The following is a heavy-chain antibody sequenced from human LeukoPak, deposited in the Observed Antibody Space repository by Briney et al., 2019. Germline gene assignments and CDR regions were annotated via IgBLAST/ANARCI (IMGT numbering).Heavy chain of an antibody. CDR2: FDPEDGET. J-gene: IGHJ4*02. Sequence: ASVKVSCKVSGYTLTELSMHWVRQAPGKGLEWMGGFDPEDGETIYAQKFQGRVTNTEDTSTDTAYMELSSLRSEDTAVYYCATEWFIAAAGTGFDYWGQGTLVTVSS. D-gene: IGHD6-13*01. V-gene: IGHV1-24*01. CDR3: ATEWFIAAAGTGFDY. CDR1: GYTLTELS.